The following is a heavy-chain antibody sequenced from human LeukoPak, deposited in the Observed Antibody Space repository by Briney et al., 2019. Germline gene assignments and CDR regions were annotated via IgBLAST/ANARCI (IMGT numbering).Heavy chain of an antibody. CDR2: ISGSGGST. CDR3: AKDDYDILTGYAGY. CDR1: GFTFSSYA. V-gene: IGHV3-23*01. J-gene: IGHJ4*02. D-gene: IGHD3-9*01. Sequence: GGSLRLSCAASGFTFSSYAMSWVRQAPGKGLEWVSAISGSGGSTYYADSVKGRFTISRDNSKNTLYLQMNSLRAEDTAVYYCAKDDYDILTGYAGYWGQGILVTVSS.